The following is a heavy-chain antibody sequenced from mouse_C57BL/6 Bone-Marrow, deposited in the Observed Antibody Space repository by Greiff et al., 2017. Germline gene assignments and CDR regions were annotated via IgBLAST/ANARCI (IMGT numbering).Heavy chain of an antibody. D-gene: IGHD2-12*01. V-gene: IGHV1-9*01. CDR2: IIPNSGST. J-gene: IGHJ2*01. CDR1: GYPFTGYR. CDR3: GSPYVGY. Sequence: QVQLQQSGPELMKPGASVKLSCKATGYPFTGYRIEWVKQSHGHGLEWIGEIIPNSGSTSYNQKFKGKATFTVDTSSNTAYMQLSSLTTEDSAIXYCGSPYVGYWGQGTTRTVSS.